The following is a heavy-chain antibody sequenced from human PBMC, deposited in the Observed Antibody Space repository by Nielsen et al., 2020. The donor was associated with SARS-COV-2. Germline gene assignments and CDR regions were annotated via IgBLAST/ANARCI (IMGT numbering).Heavy chain of an antibody. CDR1: GFTFSSLW. J-gene: IGHJ4*02. CDR2: IKPDGSEK. Sequence: GESLKISCAASGFTFSSLWMSWVRQVPGKGLEWVADIKPDGSEKVYADSVKGRFTISRDNAKNSLYLQMNSLRAEDTALYYCAKTGYDILTGSQPFDYWGQGTLVTVSS. D-gene: IGHD3-9*01. V-gene: IGHV3-7*03. CDR3: AKTGYDILTGSQPFDY.